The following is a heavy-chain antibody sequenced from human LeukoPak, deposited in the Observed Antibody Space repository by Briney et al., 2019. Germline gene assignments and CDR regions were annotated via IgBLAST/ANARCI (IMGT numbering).Heavy chain of an antibody. J-gene: IGHJ4*02. V-gene: IGHV4-31*03. CDR1: GGSISSGGYY. CDR3: ARVRSSQYFDY. CDR2: IYYSGST. D-gene: IGHD2-2*01. Sequence: SETLSLTCTVSGGSISSGGYYWSWIRQHPGKGLEWLGYIYYSGSTYYNPSLKSRVTISVDTSKNQFSLKLSSVTAADTAVYYCARVRSSQYFDYWGQGTLVTVSS.